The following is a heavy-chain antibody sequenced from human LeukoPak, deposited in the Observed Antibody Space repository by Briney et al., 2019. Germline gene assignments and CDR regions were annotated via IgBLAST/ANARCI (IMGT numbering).Heavy chain of an antibody. J-gene: IGHJ6*04. CDR2: ISGSGGST. CDR3: ANPPPRDYYYYGMDV. CDR1: GFTFISYA. V-gene: IGHV3-23*01. Sequence: PGGSLRLSCSASGFTFISYALSGVRQAPGKGLEGVSDISGSGGSTYYADSVKGRFTISRDNSKNTLYLQMNSLRAEDTAVYYCANPPPRDYYYYGMDVWGEGTTVTVSS.